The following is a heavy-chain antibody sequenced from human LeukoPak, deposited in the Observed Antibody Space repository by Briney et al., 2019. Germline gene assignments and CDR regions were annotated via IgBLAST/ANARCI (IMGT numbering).Heavy chain of an antibody. CDR1: GGSFSGYY. D-gene: IGHD1-14*01. Sequence: PSETLSLTCAVYGGSFSGYYWSWIRQPPGKGLEWIGEINHSGSTNYNPSLKSRVTISVDTSKNQFSLKLSSVTAADTAVYCARDPEGHGNYFDYWGQGALVTVSS. J-gene: IGHJ4*02. CDR2: INHSGST. V-gene: IGHV4-34*03. CDR3: RDPEGHGNYFDY.